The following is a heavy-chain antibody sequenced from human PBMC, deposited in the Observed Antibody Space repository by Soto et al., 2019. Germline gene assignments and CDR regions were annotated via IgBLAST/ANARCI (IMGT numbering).Heavy chain of an antibody. Sequence: EVQLLESGGGLVQPGGSLRLSCAVSGFTFSNYAISWVRQAPGKGLEWVSIISGGGDTSYYADSVKGRFTISRDNSKNTLYLQMNSLRAGDSAKYYCAKEGTSGLCYFDYWGPGTLVTVSS. CDR3: AKEGTSGLCYFDY. CDR2: ISGGGDTS. D-gene: IGHD6-19*01. CDR1: GFTFSNYA. V-gene: IGHV3-23*01. J-gene: IGHJ4*02.